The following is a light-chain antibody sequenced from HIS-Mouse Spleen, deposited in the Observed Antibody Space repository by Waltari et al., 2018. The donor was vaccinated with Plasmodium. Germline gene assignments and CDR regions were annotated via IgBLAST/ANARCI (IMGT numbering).Light chain of an antibody. CDR2: EDS. CDR3: YSTDSSGNHRV. Sequence: SYELTQPPSVSVSPGQTARINCSEDALPKKHAYWYQQTSGQAPVLVIYEDSKRPSGIPERFSGSSSGTMATLTISGAQVEDEADYYCYSTDSSGNHRVFGGGTKLTVL. CDR1: ALPKKH. V-gene: IGLV3-10*01. J-gene: IGLJ3*02.